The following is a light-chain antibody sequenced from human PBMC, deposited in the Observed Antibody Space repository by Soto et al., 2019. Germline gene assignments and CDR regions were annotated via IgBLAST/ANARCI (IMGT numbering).Light chain of an antibody. CDR3: SSYTSSSTPRVV. J-gene: IGLJ2*01. CDR2: DAN. Sequence: QSVLTQPASVSGSPGQSITISCTGTSSDVGDYNYVSWYQQHPGKAPKLMIYDANNRPSGVSNRFTGSKSGNTASLTISGLQAEDEADDYCSSYTSSSTPRVVFGGGTKVTVL. CDR1: SSDVGDYNY. V-gene: IGLV2-14*01.